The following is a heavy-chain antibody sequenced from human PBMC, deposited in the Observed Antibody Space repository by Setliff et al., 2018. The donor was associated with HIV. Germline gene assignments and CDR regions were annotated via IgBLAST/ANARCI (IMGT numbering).Heavy chain of an antibody. Sequence: ASVKVSCKTSDYTFTNYGIFWVRQAPGQGLEWMGWISNYNGNTNYAQKFHGRVTLTTDTSTRTAYMGMRGLTYDATAVYYCARASGGNSVENGFDIWGQGTMVTVSS. CDR1: DYTFTNYG. D-gene: IGHD1-26*01. CDR3: ARASGGNSVENGFDI. CDR2: ISNYNGNT. J-gene: IGHJ3*02. V-gene: IGHV1-18*01.